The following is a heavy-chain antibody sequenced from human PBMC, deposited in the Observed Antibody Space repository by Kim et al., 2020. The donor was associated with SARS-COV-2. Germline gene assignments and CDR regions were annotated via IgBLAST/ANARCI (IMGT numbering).Heavy chain of an antibody. CDR3: ARDAWVSIVGATTDDYYYYGMDV. J-gene: IGHJ6*02. CDR1: GYTFTSYY. D-gene: IGHD1-26*01. CDR2: INPSGGST. V-gene: IGHV1-46*01. Sequence: ASVKVSCKASGYTFTSYYMHWVRQAPGQGLEWMGIINPSGGSTSYAQKFQGRVTMTRDTSTSTVYMELSSLRSEDTAVYYCARDAWVSIVGATTDDYYYYGMDVWGQGTTVTVSS.